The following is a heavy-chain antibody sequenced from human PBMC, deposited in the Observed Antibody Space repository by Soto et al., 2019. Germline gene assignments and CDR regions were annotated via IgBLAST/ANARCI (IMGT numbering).Heavy chain of an antibody. CDR1: GFTFSSYG. D-gene: IGHD2-2*01. CDR3: AKDGVWGLVVPAAMPYFDY. V-gene: IGHV3-30*18. J-gene: IGHJ4*01. CDR2: ISYDGSNK. Sequence: QVQLVESGGGVVQPGRSLRLSCAASGFTFSSYGMHWVRQAPGKGLEWVAVISYDGSNKYYADSVKGRFTISRDNSKNTLYLQMNSMRADDTAVYYCAKDGVWGLVVPAAMPYFDYWGQVSLVTVSS.